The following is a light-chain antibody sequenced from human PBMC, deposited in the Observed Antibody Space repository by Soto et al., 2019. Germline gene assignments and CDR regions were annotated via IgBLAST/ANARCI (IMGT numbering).Light chain of an antibody. Sequence: EIVMTQSPATLSVSPGERATLSCRASQSVSSNLAWYQQKPGQAPRLLIYGASTRATGIPARFSGSGSGTEFTLTITSLQSEDFAVYYCQQYNNWRLAFGHGTKVEIK. CDR1: QSVSSN. V-gene: IGKV3-15*01. J-gene: IGKJ1*01. CDR2: GAS. CDR3: QQYNNWRLA.